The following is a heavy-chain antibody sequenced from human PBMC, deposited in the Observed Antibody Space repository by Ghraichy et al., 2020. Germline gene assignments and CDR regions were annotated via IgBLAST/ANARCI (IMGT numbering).Heavy chain of an antibody. J-gene: IGHJ6*02. CDR3: ARDGALRNYYYYGMDV. V-gene: IGHV4-61*01. D-gene: IGHD4-17*01. CDR2: IYYSGST. CDR1: GGSVSSGSYY. Sequence: SETLSLTCTVSGGSVSSGSYYWSWIRQPPGKGLEWIGYIYYSGSTNYNPSLKSRVTISVDTSKNQFSLKLSSVTAADTAVYYCARDGALRNYYYYGMDVWGQGTTVTVSS.